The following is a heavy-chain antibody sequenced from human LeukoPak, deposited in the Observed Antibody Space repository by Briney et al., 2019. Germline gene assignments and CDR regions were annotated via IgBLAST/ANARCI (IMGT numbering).Heavy chain of an antibody. J-gene: IGHJ4*02. CDR2: ISYDGSNK. CDR1: GFTFSNAW. D-gene: IGHD3-22*01. CDR3: ASHYDTSGYHYFDF. Sequence: GGSLRLSCAASGFTFSNAWMSWVRQAPGKGLEWVAVISYDGSNKYYADSVKGRFTISRDNSKNTLYLQMNSLRAEDTAVYYCASHYDTSGYHYFDFRGQGTLVTVSS. V-gene: IGHV3-30-3*01.